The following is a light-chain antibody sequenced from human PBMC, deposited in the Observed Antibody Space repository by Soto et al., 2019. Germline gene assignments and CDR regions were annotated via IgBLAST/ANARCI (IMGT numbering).Light chain of an antibody. V-gene: IGKV3-15*01. CDR3: QQYNNWPGT. CDR1: QSVSSN. J-gene: IGKJ1*01. Sequence: EIVMTQSPATLSVSPGERDTLSCRASQSVSSNLAWYQQKPGQAPRLLIYGASTRATGIPVRFSGSGSGTDFTLTHNSLQSEDFAVYYCQQYNNWPGTFGQGTNVEI. CDR2: GAS.